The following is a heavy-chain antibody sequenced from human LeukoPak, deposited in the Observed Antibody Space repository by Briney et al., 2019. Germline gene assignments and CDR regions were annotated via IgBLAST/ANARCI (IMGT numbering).Heavy chain of an antibody. CDR3: ARAGSMFGVVVFDC. CDR1: GASISDYY. J-gene: IGHJ4*02. D-gene: IGHD3-3*01. CDR2: IYYSGST. Sequence: SETLSLTCTVSGASISDYYWSWIRQPPGKGLEWIGYIYYSGSTDHNPSLKSRLTISVDASKNQFSLKLSSVTAADTAVYYCARAGSMFGVVVFDCWGQGTLVTVSS. V-gene: IGHV4-59*01.